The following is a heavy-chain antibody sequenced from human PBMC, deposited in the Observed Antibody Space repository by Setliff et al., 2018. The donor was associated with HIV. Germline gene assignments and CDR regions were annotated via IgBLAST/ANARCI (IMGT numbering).Heavy chain of an antibody. J-gene: IGHJ6*02. CDR1: GYTFTSYD. Sequence: ASVKVSCKASGYTFTSYDINWVRQATGQGLEWMAWINPNSGNIDYAQKFQGRVTMTKNTSISTAYLELSSLRSEDTAVYYCARGSFFGDYGNYYYHALDVWGQGTTVTVSS. V-gene: IGHV1-8*01. D-gene: IGHD4-17*01. CDR2: INPNSGNI. CDR3: ARGSFFGDYGNYYYHALDV.